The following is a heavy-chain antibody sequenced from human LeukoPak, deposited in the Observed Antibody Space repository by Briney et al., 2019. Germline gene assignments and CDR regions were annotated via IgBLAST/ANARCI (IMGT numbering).Heavy chain of an antibody. CDR1: GGSFSGYY. CDR3: ARFYDFWSGYQLDY. Sequence: SETLSLTCAVYGGSFSGYYWSWIRQPPGKGLEWIGEINHSGSTNYNPSLKSRVTISVDTSKSQFSLKLSSVTAADTAVYYCARFYDFWSGYQLDYRGQGTLVTVSS. CDR2: INHSGST. D-gene: IGHD3-3*01. J-gene: IGHJ4*02. V-gene: IGHV4-34*01.